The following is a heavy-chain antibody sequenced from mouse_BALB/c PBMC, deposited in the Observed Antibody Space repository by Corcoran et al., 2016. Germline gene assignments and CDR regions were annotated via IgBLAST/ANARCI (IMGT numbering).Heavy chain of an antibody. CDR1: GFNIKDTY. V-gene: IGHV14-3*02. CDR3: ARGGLRRGYYAMDY. CDR2: IDPANGNT. D-gene: IGHD3-1*01. Sequence: EVQLQQSGAELVKPGASVTLSCTASGFNIKDTYMHWVKQRPEQGLEWIGRIDPANGNTKYDPKFQGKATITADTSSNTAYLQLSSLTSEDTAVYYCARGGLRRGYYAMDYWGQGTSVTVSS. J-gene: IGHJ4*01.